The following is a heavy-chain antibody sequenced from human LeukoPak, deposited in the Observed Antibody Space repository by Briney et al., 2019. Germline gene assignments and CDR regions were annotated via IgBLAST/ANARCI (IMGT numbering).Heavy chain of an antibody. CDR2: ISSSGSTI. CDR1: GFTFSSYW. V-gene: IGHV3-11*01. CDR3: TTVGVILAASDY. Sequence: GGSLRLSCAASGFTFSSYWMSWIRQAPGKGLEWVSYISSSGSTIYYADSVKGRFTISRDNAKNSLYLQMNSLKTEDTAVYHCTTVGVILAASDYWGQGTLVTVSS. D-gene: IGHD2-15*01. J-gene: IGHJ4*02.